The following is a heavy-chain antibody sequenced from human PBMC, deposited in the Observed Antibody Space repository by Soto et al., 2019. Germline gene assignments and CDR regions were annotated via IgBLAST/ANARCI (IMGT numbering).Heavy chain of an antibody. CDR2: ISYDGSSK. CDR1: GFTFSSYG. D-gene: IGHD3-16*02. V-gene: IGHV3-30*18. Sequence: QVQLVESGGGVVQPGKSLRLSCAASGFTFSSYGMHWVRQAQGKGLEWVTFISYDGSSKYYADSVKGRVTVSRDNSKNTKYLQMSSLRAEDTAVYFCAKALGELSPESFDSWGRGTLVTVSS. CDR3: AKALGELSPESFDS. J-gene: IGHJ4*02.